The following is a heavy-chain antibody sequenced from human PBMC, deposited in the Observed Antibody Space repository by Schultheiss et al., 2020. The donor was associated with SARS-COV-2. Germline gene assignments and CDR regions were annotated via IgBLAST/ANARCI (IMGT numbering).Heavy chain of an antibody. CDR1: GGSFSGYY. CDR3: ARDVGYCSSTSCYDAFDI. V-gene: IGHV4-59*01. J-gene: IGHJ3*02. CDR2: IYYSGST. Sequence: SETLSLTCAVYGGSFSGYYWSWIRQPPGKGLEWIGYIYYSGSTNYNPSLKSRVTISVDTSKNQFSLKLSSVTAADTAVYYCARDVGYCSSTSCYDAFDIWGQGTMVTVSS. D-gene: IGHD2-2*01.